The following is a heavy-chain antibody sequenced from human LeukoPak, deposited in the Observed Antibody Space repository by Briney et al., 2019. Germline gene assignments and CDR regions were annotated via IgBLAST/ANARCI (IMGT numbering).Heavy chain of an antibody. Sequence: GGSLRLSCAASGFTFSNYWMTWDRQAPGKGLEWVASIKQDGSEKYYVDSVKGRFTISRDNAKNSLYLQMNSLRAEDTAVYYCARKVVVAATNWFDPWGQGTLVTVSS. J-gene: IGHJ5*02. D-gene: IGHD2-15*01. CDR3: ARKVVVAATNWFDP. CDR2: IKQDGSEK. V-gene: IGHV3-7*03. CDR1: GFTFSNYW.